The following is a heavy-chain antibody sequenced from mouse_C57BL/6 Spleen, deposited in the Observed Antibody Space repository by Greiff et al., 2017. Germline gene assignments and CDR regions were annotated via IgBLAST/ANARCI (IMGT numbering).Heavy chain of an antibody. J-gene: IGHJ4*01. V-gene: IGHV1-69*01. CDR2: IDPSDSYT. Sequence: QVQLQQPGAELVMPGASVKLSCKASGYTFTSYWMHWVKQRPGQGLEWIGEIDPSDSYTNYNQKFKGKSTLTVDKSSSTAYMQLSSLTSEDSAVYYCARKGNAYYRNYLAMDYWGQGTSVTVSA. CDR3: ARKGNAYYRNYLAMDY. CDR1: GYTFTSYW. D-gene: IGHD2-10*01.